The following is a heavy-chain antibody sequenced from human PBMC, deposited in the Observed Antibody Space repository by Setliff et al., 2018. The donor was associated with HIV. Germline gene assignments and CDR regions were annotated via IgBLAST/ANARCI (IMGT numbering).Heavy chain of an antibody. J-gene: IGHJ4*02. CDR3: ARVGGGEFLEWSLDY. D-gene: IGHD3-3*01. CDR2: IHYSGSS. CDR1: GGSISSGSYY. V-gene: IGHV4-61*01. Sequence: SETLSLTCTVSGGSISSGSYYWSWIRQPPGKGLEWIGYIHYSGSSNYNPSLKSRVSISVDTSKNQFSLKLSSVTAADTAVYYCARVGGGEFLEWSLDYWGQGTLVTVSS.